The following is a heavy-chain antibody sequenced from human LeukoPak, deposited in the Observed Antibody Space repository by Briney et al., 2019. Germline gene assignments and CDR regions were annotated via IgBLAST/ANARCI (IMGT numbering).Heavy chain of an antibody. V-gene: IGHV3-9*01. CDR1: GFTFHQYS. CDR3: AKDKAPLYSGYDWDLDF. J-gene: IGHJ4*02. Sequence: PGGSVRLSCAASGFTFHQYSIHWVRQVPGKGLEWVSGISWNSGSIGYADSVRGRFTISRDNAKNSVYLQMNSLRAEDTALYYCAKDKAPLYSGYDWDLDFWGQGTLVIVSS. CDR2: ISWNSGSI. D-gene: IGHD5-12*01.